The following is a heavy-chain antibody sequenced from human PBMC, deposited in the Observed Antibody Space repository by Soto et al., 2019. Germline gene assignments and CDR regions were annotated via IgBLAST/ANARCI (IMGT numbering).Heavy chain of an antibody. J-gene: IGHJ3*02. CDR3: ARQSYDILTGYYGAFDI. CDR1: GGSISSSSYY. Sequence: QLQLQESGPGLVKPSETLSLTCTVSGGSISSSSYYWGWIRQPPGKGLEWIGSIYYSGSTYYNPSLKSRVTISVDTSKNQFSLKLSSVTAADTAVYYCARQSYDILTGYYGAFDIWGQGTMVTVSS. CDR2: IYYSGST. V-gene: IGHV4-39*01. D-gene: IGHD3-9*01.